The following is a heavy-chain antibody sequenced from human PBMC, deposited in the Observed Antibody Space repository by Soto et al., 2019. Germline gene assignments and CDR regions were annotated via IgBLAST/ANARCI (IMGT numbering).Heavy chain of an antibody. CDR2: IIPMFGTE. D-gene: IGHD1-1*01. J-gene: IGHJ6*01. CDR1: GCNFSSYA. CDR3: ARLDNDYYYYVMDV. V-gene: IGHV1-69*13. Sequence: ASVKVSCKGSGCNFSSYAISWVRQAPGQGREWMGGIIPMFGTENYEQKFQGRVTITADESTSTHYMYLTIIRDEDTALYEFARLDNDYYYYVMDVWAQVNTVTVSS.